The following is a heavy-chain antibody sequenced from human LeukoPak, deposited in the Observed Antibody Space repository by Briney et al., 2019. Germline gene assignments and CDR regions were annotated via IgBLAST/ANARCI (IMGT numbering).Heavy chain of an antibody. CDR1: GYTFTSYD. V-gene: IGHV1-8*01. Sequence: GASVTVSCKASGYTFTSYDINWVRQAAGQGLEWMGWMNPNSGNTGYAQKFQGRVTMTRNTSISTAYMELSSLRSEDTAVYYCARGPRAAGFDYWGQGTLVTVSS. J-gene: IGHJ4*02. CDR3: ARGPRAAGFDY. CDR2: MNPNSGNT. D-gene: IGHD6-25*01.